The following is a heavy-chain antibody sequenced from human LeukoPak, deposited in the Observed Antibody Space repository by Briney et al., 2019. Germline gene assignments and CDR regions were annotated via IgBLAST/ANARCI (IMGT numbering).Heavy chain of an antibody. V-gene: IGHV1-69*02. D-gene: IGHD3-22*01. CDR2: IIPILGIA. Sequence: SVKVSCKASGGTFSSYIISWVRQAPGQGLEWMGRIIPILGIANYAQKFQGRVTITADKSTSTAYMELSSLRSEDTAVYYCARSTGSSGYTQWWGQGTLVTVSS. J-gene: IGHJ4*02. CDR3: ARSTGSSGYTQW. CDR1: GGTFSSYI.